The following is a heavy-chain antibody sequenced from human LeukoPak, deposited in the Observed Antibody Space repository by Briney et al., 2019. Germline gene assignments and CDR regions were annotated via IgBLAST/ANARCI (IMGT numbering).Heavy chain of an antibody. D-gene: IGHD5-18*01. CDR2: INHSGST. Sequence: SETLSLTCAVYGGSFSGYYWSWIRQPPGKGLEWIGEINHSGSTNYNPSLKSRVTISVDTSKNQFSLKLSSVTAADTAVYYRARGSRYSYGPAPWGQGTLVTVSS. V-gene: IGHV4-34*01. J-gene: IGHJ5*02. CDR1: GGSFSGYY. CDR3: ARGSRYSYGPAP.